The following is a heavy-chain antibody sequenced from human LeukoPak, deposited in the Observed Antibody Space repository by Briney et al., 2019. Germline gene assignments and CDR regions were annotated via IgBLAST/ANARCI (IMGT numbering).Heavy chain of an antibody. CDR1: GGSISSYY. V-gene: IGHV4-4*07. D-gene: IGHD2-2*01. Sequence: SETLSLTCTVSGGSISSYYWSWIRQPAGKGLEWIGRIYTSGSTNYNPSLKSRVTMSVDTSKNQFSLKLGSVTAADTAVYYCARVEYCSSTSCFVDAFDIWGQGTMVTVSS. J-gene: IGHJ3*02. CDR2: IYTSGST. CDR3: ARVEYCSSTSCFVDAFDI.